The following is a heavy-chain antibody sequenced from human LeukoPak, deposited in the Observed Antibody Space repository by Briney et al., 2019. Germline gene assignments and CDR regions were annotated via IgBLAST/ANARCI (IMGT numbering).Heavy chain of an antibody. CDR1: GGSISSSSYY. CDR3: ARRVGTCYYYYMDV. J-gene: IGHJ6*03. D-gene: IGHD1-7*01. Sequence: SETLSLTCTVSGGSISSSSYYWGWIRQPPGKGLEWIGSIYYSESTYYNPSLKSRVTISVDTSKNQFSLKLSSVTAADTAVYYCARRVGTCYYYYMDVWGKGTTVTVSS. CDR2: IYYSEST. V-gene: IGHV4-39*07.